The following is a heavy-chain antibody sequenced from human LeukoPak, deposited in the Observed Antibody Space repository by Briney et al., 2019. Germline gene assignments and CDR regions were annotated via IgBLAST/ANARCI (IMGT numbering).Heavy chain of an antibody. CDR2: ISSYGGST. J-gene: IGHJ5*01. D-gene: IGHD4-17*01. Sequence: GGSLRLSCSVSGFTFSSYAMHWVRQAPGKGLEYLSSISSYGGSTYYADSVKGRFTISRDNSKNTLYLQMNSLRAEDTAVYYCAKCTTRNSHYPIDSWGQGTLVTVSS. CDR1: GFTFSSYA. CDR3: AKCTTRNSHYPIDS. V-gene: IGHV3-64*04.